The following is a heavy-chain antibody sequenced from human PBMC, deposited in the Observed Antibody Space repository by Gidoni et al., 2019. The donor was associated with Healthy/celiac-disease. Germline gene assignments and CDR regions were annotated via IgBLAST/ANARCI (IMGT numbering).Heavy chain of an antibody. V-gene: IGHV1-69*01. CDR2: IIPIFGTA. D-gene: IGHD3-22*01. CDR1: GGTFSSHA. CDR3: ASPNTYYYDSSGGPFDY. J-gene: IGHJ4*02. Sequence: QVQLVQSGAEVKKPGSSVKVSCKASGGTFSSHAISWVRQAPGQGLEWMGGIIPIFGTANYAQKFQGRVTITADESTSTAYMELSSLRSEDTAVYYCASPNTYYYDSSGGPFDYWGQGTLVTVSS.